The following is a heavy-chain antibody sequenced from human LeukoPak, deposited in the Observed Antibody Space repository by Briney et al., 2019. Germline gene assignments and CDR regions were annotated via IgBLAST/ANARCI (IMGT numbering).Heavy chain of an antibody. J-gene: IGHJ4*02. CDR2: INTDGSST. Sequence: GGSLRLSCAASGFTFSSYWMDWVRQAPGKGLMWVSRINTDGSSTGYADSVKGRFTISRDNAKNTLYLQMNSLRAEDTAVYYCARDHPAARGDYWGRGTLVTVSS. CDR1: GFTFSSYW. V-gene: IGHV3-74*01. D-gene: IGHD3-10*01. CDR3: ARDHPAARGDY.